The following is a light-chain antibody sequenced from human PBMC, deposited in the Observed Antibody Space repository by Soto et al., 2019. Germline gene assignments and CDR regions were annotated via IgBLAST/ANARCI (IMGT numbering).Light chain of an antibody. V-gene: IGLV4-69*01. CDR3: QTWGTGIQV. J-gene: IGLJ2*01. CDR2: LNSDGSH. Sequence: QSVLTQSPSASASLGASVKLTCTLSSGHSSYAIAWHQQQPEKGPRYLMKLNSDGSHSKGDGIPDRFSGSSSGAERYLTISSLQSEDEADYYCQTWGTGIQVFGGGTKL. CDR1: SGHSSYA.